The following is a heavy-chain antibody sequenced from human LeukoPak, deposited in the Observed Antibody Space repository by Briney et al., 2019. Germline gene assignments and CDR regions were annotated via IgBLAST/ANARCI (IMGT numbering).Heavy chain of an antibody. CDR1: GFTFDDYT. V-gene: IGHV3-43*01. J-gene: IGHJ4*02. CDR2: ISWDGGST. Sequence: GGSLRLSCAASGFTFDDYTMHWVRQAPGKGLEWVSLISWDGGSTYYADSVKGRFTISRDNSKNSLYLQMNSLRTEDTALYYCAKDIGLTGYFFDYWGQGTLVTVSS. D-gene: IGHD3-9*01. CDR3: AKDIGLTGYFFDY.